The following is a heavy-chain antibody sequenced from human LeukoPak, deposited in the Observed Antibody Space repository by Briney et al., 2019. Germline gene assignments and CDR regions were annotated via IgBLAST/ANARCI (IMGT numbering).Heavy chain of an antibody. J-gene: IGHJ4*02. CDR3: ARVLPVASRDY. CDR2: IKQDGSDT. Sequence: GGSLRLSCAASGFTFSTYWMSWVRQAPGKGREWVANIKQDGSDTFYVDSVKGRFTISRDNAKNSMYLQMNSLRAEDTAVYYCARVLPVASRDYWGQGALVTVSS. CDR1: GFTFSTYW. V-gene: IGHV3-7*01. D-gene: IGHD2-2*01.